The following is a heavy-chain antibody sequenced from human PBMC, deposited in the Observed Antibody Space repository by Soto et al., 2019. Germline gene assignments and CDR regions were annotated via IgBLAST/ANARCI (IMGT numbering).Heavy chain of an antibody. CDR1: GFTFSNYG. V-gene: IGHV3-30*18. Sequence: PGGSLRLSCAGSGFTFSNYGMHWVRQAPGKGLEWVATMSYDGSNKYYADSVKGRFTISRDNSKNTLYVRMNSLRAEDTAVYYCAKEGPIAMELDFWGQGTLVTVSS. J-gene: IGHJ4*02. D-gene: IGHD2-21*01. CDR2: MSYDGSNK. CDR3: AKEGPIAMELDF.